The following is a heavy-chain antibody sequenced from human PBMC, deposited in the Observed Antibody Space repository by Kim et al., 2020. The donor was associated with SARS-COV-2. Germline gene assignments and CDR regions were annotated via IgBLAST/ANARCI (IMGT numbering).Heavy chain of an antibody. Sequence: SETLSLTCSVSGDSLSDGGYYWAWIRQPPGQGLEWIGNVYGKGASYSTPSVRSRVDISTIASKNQFSLKLTSVTAADAGMYFCARATAWVTADIWGQGTLVTVSS. J-gene: IGHJ4*02. D-gene: IGHD2-21*02. CDR2: VYGKGAS. CDR1: GDSLSDGGYY. V-gene: IGHV4-39*01. CDR3: ARATAWVTADI.